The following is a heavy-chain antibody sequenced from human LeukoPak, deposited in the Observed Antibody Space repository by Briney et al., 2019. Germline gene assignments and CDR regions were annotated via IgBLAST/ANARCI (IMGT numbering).Heavy chain of an antibody. J-gene: IGHJ4*02. V-gene: IGHV3-23*01. CDR1: GFTFSSYA. Sequence: PGGSLRLSCAASGFTFSSYAMSWVRQAPGEGLEWVSAISGSGGSTYYADSVKGRFTISRDNSKNTLYLQMNSLRAEDTAVYYCAKSPRLDMVRGVTAFDYWGQGTLVTVSS. CDR3: AKSPRLDMVRGVTAFDY. CDR2: ISGSGGST. D-gene: IGHD3-10*01.